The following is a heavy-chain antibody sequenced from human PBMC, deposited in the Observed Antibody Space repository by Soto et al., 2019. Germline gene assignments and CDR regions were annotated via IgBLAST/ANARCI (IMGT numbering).Heavy chain of an antibody. CDR2: IKSKTDGGTT. Sequence: LRLSCAASGFTFSNAWMSWVRQAPGKGLEWVGRIKSKTDGGTTDYAAPVKGRFTISRDDSKNTLYLQMNSLKTEDTAVYYCTAAYCGGDCYSGWGQGTLVTVSS. J-gene: IGHJ1*01. CDR1: GFTFSNAW. V-gene: IGHV3-15*01. CDR3: TAAYCGGDCYSG. D-gene: IGHD2-21*02.